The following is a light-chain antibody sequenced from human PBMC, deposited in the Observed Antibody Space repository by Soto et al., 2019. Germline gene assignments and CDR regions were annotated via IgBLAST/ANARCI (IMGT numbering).Light chain of an antibody. J-gene: IGLJ1*01. CDR3: SSETDINRFYF. Sequence: QSALTQPPSASGSLGQSVTISCTGTSNDVGGYDHVSWYQQHPGKAPKLMIYEVTKRPSGVPDRFSGSKSGNTASLTVSGLQAEDEADYYCSSETDINRFYFFGTGTKVTVL. V-gene: IGLV2-8*01. CDR1: SNDVGGYDH. CDR2: EVT.